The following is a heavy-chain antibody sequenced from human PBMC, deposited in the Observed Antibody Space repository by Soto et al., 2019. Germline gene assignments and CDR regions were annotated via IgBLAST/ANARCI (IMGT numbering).Heavy chain of an antibody. CDR2: IHHSGST. V-gene: IGHV4-30-2*06. J-gene: IGHJ4*02. CDR3: AREFKGDLVVVVAARGSYFDY. D-gene: IGHD2-15*01. Sequence: PSETLSLTCVVSGGSVSSVFSWSWIRQSPGKGLECIASIHHSGSTYYNPSLKSRVTISIDTSKNQFSLKLNSLRAEDTAMYYCAREFKGDLVVVVAARGSYFDYWGQGTLVTVSS. CDR1: GGSVSSVFS.